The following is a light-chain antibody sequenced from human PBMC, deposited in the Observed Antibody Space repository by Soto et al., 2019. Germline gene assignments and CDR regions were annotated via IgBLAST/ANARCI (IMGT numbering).Light chain of an antibody. CDR1: QSVGSD. CDR3: QQYEYWPLT. Sequence: IGMTHSPATLSVYPGEIATLSCRASQSVGSDLACYQQKPGQAPRLLIYGASTRATGIPARCGGSGSGTEFTLTISSLQSEDFAVYYCQQYEYWPLTFGGGTKVDIK. J-gene: IGKJ4*01. CDR2: GAS. V-gene: IGKV3-15*01.